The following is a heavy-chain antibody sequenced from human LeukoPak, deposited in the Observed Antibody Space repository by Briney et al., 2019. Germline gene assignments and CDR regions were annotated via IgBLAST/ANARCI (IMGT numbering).Heavy chain of an antibody. D-gene: IGHD3-3*01. CDR3: AREERFLEWFLDH. Sequence: ASVKVSCKASGGTFSSYAISWVRQAPGQGLEWMGGIIPIFGTANYAQKFQGRVTITADESTSTAYMELSSLRSDDTAVYYCAREERFLEWFLDHWGQGTLVTVSS. CDR1: GGTFSSYA. CDR2: IIPIFGTA. J-gene: IGHJ4*02. V-gene: IGHV1-69*13.